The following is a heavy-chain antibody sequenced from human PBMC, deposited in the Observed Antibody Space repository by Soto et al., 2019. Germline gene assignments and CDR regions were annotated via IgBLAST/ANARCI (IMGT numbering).Heavy chain of an antibody. Sequence: GGSLRLSCAASGFTFDDYAMHWVRQAPGKGLEWVSLISGDGGSTYYADSVKGRFSISRDNSKNSLYLQMNSLRTEDTALYYCAKDSSKLGTDAFDIWGQGTMVTVSS. CDR3: AKDSSKLGTDAFDI. D-gene: IGHD7-27*01. CDR2: ISGDGGST. V-gene: IGHV3-43*02. J-gene: IGHJ3*02. CDR1: GFTFDDYA.